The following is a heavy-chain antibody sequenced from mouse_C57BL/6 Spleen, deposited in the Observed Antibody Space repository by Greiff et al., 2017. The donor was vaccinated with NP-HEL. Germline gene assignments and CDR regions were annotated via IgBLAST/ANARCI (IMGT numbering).Heavy chain of an antibody. CDR2: IHPNSGST. Sequence: VQLQQPGAELVKPGASVKLSCKASGYTFTSYWMHWVKQRPGQGLEWIGMIHPNSGSTNYNEKFKSKATLTVDKSSSTAYMQLSSLTSEDSAVYYGARYYGSSYGYAMDYWGQGTSVTVSS. V-gene: IGHV1-64*01. CDR1: GYTFTSYW. J-gene: IGHJ4*01. D-gene: IGHD1-1*01. CDR3: ARYYGSSYGYAMDY.